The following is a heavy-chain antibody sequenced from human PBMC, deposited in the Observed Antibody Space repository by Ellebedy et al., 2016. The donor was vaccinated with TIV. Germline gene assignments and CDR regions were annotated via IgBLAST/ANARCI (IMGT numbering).Heavy chain of an antibody. D-gene: IGHD6-19*01. V-gene: IGHV1-69*04. CDR2: IIPILCIA. J-gene: IGHJ4*02. Sequence: AASVKVSCKASGGTFSNYVISWVRQAPGQGLEWMGRIIPILCIANYAQKFHGRVTITADKSTSTAYMELSSLRTEDTAVFYCARTVSYSSGWYGYWGQGTLVTVSS. CDR3: ARTVSYSSGWYGY. CDR1: GGTFSNYV.